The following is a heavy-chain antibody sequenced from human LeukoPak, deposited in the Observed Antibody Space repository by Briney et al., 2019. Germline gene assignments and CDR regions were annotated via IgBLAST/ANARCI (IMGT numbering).Heavy chain of an antibody. CDR2: INWNGGST. CDR3: ARERECSSTSCSIFDY. V-gene: IGHV3-20*04. D-gene: IGHD2-2*01. J-gene: IGHJ4*02. Sequence: PGGSLRLSCAASGFTFDDYGMSWVRQAPGKRLEWVSGINWNGGSTGYADSVKGRFTISRDNAKNSLYLQMNSLRAEDTALYYCARERECSSTSCSIFDYWGQGTLVTVSS. CDR1: GFTFDDYG.